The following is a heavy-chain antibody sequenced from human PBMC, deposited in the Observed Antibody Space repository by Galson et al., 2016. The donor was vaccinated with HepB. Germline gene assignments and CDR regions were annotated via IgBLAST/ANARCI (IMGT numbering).Heavy chain of an antibody. CDR1: GFTFDDYA. V-gene: IGHV3-9*01. D-gene: IGHD6-19*01. J-gene: IGHJ4*02. CDR3: AKDKQWLGQNGYYFDY. Sequence: SLRLSCAASGFTFDDYAMPWVRQAPGKGLEWVSGISWNSSSIGYADSVKGRFTISRDNSRNSLNLQMNSLRAEDTALYYCAKDKQWLGQNGYYFDYWGQGTLVTVSS. CDR2: ISWNSSSI.